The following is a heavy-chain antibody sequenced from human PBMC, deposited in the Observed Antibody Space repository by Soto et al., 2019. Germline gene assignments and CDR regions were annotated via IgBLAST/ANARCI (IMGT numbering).Heavy chain of an antibody. Sequence: GGSLRLSCAASGFTFSSYAMKWVRQAPGKGLEWVSLIGESGTPTYYADYVKGRFTISRDNFGNTLFLEMYSLRAEDTSVYYCARYIPGVRYYGMDVWGQGTTVTVSS. CDR1: GFTFSSYA. CDR3: ARYIPGVRYYGMDV. CDR2: IGESGTPT. J-gene: IGHJ6*02. D-gene: IGHD2-2*01. V-gene: IGHV3-23*01.